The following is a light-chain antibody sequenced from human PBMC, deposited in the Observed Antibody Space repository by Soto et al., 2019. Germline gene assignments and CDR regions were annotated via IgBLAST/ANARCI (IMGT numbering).Light chain of an antibody. Sequence: IVLTQSPATLSLSPGERATLSCRASQTVSSFLAWYQQKPGQAPRLLIYDSSNRAPGIPARFSVSGSGTDFTLTISCLEPEDFAVYYCQQRTNWPWTFGQGTKVEIK. V-gene: IGKV3-11*01. CDR1: QTVSSF. CDR2: DSS. J-gene: IGKJ1*01. CDR3: QQRTNWPWT.